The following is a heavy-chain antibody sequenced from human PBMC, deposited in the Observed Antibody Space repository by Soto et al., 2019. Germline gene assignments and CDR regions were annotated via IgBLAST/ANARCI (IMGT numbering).Heavy chain of an antibody. D-gene: IGHD3-9*01. V-gene: IGHV3-30*03. CDR1: GFTFSSYG. Sequence: GGSLRLSCAASGFTFSSYGMHWVRQAPGKGLEWVAVISYDGSNKYYADSVKGRFTISRDNAKNSLYLQMNSLRAEDTALYYCARVEGEYDILTGYFSSYYYGMDVWGQGTTVTVSS. J-gene: IGHJ6*02. CDR2: ISYDGSNK. CDR3: ARVEGEYDILTGYFSSYYYGMDV.